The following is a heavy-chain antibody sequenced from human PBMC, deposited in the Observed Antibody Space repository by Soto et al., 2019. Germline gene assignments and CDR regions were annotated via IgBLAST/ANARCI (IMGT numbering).Heavy chain of an antibody. CDR1: GYTFISYD. V-gene: IGHV1-8*01. D-gene: IGHD1-20*01. J-gene: IGHJ4*02. CDR2: MNPNNGNT. Sequence: QVQLVQSGAEVKKPGASVKVSCKASGYTFISYDMNWVRQATGQGLEWMGWMNPNNGNTGYAQKFQGRVTMTRDTSTNTAYMELSSLRSEDTAVYYCARETSYKNFGYWGQGTLVTVSS. CDR3: ARETSYKNFGY.